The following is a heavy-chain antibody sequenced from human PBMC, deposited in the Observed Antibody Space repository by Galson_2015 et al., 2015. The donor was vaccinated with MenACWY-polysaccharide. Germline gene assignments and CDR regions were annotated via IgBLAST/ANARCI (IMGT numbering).Heavy chain of an antibody. CDR1: GFTFNIYS. J-gene: IGHJ4*02. Sequence: SLRLSCAASGFTFNIYSMNWVRQAPGKGLEWVSSISSASSYIYYADSVKGRFAISRDNSKKTLYLQMNSLRAEDTAVYYCAKEDDFWSGYYFDYWGQGTLVIVSS. CDR2: ISSASSYI. V-gene: IGHV3-21*01. D-gene: IGHD3-3*01. CDR3: AKEDDFWSGYYFDY.